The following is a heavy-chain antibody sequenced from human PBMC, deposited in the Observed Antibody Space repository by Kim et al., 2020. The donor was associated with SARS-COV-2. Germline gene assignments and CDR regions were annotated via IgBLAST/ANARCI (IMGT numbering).Heavy chain of an antibody. V-gene: IGHV4-34*01. CDR2: TSPNGNS. Sequence: SETLSLTCAVYGGSFSRYYWSWIRQPPGKGLEWIGETSPNGNSNYNPSLESRVIISLDTSTSQTSRTLNSGPAADTAVLFCPALPLGEITPVPTWAQGT. D-gene: IGHD3-16*01. CDR1: GGSFSRYY. CDR3: PALPLGEITPVPT. J-gene: IGHJ5*02.